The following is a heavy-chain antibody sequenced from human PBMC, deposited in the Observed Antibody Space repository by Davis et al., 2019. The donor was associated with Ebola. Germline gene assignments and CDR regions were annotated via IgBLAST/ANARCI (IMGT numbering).Heavy chain of an antibody. Sequence: GESLKISCAASGFTFDQYAMHWVRQAPGKGLEWVSTIRESGGDTYYTDSVRGRFTISSDSSKNTLYLQMSSLRVEDTARYYCAKDPRVRVQGVPYGSDVWGQGTTVTVSS. V-gene: IGHV3-23*01. D-gene: IGHD3-10*01. CDR2: IRESGGDT. J-gene: IGHJ6*02. CDR1: GFTFDQYA. CDR3: AKDPRVRVQGVPYGSDV.